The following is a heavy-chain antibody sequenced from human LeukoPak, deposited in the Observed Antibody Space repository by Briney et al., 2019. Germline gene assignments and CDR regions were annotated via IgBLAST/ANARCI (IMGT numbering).Heavy chain of an antibody. J-gene: IGHJ4*02. V-gene: IGHV1-18*01. D-gene: IGHD2-2*01. CDR2: ISAYNGNT. Sequence: SVKVSCKASGYTFTSYGISWMRQAPGQGLEWMGWISAYNGNTSYAQKLQGRVTMTTDTSTSTAYMVLRSLRSDDTAVYYCARDHALGVVVPAAMQIDYWGQGTLVTVSS. CDR1: GYTFTSYG. CDR3: ARDHALGVVVPAAMQIDY.